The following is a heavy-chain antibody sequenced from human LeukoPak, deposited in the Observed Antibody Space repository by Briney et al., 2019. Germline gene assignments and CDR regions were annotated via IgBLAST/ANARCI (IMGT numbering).Heavy chain of an antibody. J-gene: IGHJ4*02. CDR2: ISYDGSDK. CDR1: GFTFGVYT. Sequence: GGSLRLSCAASGFTFGVYTMHWVRQAPATGLEWVAFISYDGSDKFYADSVKGRFTISRDNSKNTLYLQMNSLRAEDTAVYYCAKDRQLVRGYYFDYWGQGTLVTVSS. V-gene: IGHV3-30-3*01. D-gene: IGHD6-6*01. CDR3: AKDRQLVRGYYFDY.